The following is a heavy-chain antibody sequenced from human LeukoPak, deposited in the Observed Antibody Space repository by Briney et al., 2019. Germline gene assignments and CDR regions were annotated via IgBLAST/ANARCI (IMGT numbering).Heavy chain of an antibody. Sequence: ASVKVSCKASGYTFTGYYMHWVRQAPGQGLEWMGWINPNSGGTNYAQKFQGRVTMTRDTSISTAYMELSRLRSDDTAVYYCARDDGDGDYGRFDYWGQGTLVTASS. CDR2: INPNSGGT. CDR1: GYTFTGYY. J-gene: IGHJ4*02. CDR3: ARDDGDGDYGRFDY. D-gene: IGHD4-17*01. V-gene: IGHV1-2*02.